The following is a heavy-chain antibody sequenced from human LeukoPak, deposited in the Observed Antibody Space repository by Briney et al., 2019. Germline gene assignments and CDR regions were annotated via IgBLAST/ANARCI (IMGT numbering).Heavy chain of an antibody. CDR3: ASVFDS. V-gene: IGHV3-74*01. CDR2: INNDGTGT. J-gene: IGHJ4*02. CDR1: GW. Sequence: GGSLRLSCAASGWMHWVRQAPGKGLVWVSGINNDGTGTYYADSAKGRFTISRDNAKNTVYLQMNSLSAEDTAVYYCASVFDSWGQGFLVTVSS.